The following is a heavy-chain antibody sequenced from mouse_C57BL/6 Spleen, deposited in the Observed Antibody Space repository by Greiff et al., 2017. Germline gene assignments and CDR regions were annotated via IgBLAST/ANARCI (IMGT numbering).Heavy chain of an antibody. Sequence: QVQLKQPGAELVKPGASVKMSCKASGYTFTSYWITWVKQRPGQGLEWIGDIYPGSGSTNYNEKFKSKATLTVDTSSSTAYMQLSSLTSEDSAVYYCARWSPTVVSYYAMDYWGQGTSVTVSS. CDR1: GYTFTSYW. J-gene: IGHJ4*01. D-gene: IGHD1-1*01. CDR2: IYPGSGST. V-gene: IGHV1-55*01. CDR3: ARWSPTVVSYYAMDY.